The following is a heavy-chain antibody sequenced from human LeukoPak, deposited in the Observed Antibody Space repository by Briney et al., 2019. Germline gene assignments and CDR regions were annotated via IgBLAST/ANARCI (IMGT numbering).Heavy chain of an antibody. J-gene: IGHJ6*04. V-gene: IGHV3-48*03. D-gene: IGHD3-10*02. CDR3: AELGITMIGGV. Sequence: GGSLRLSCAASGFTFSSYEMNWVRQAPGKGREGVSYISSSGSTIYYADSVKGRFTISRDNAKNSLYVEMNSLRAEDTAVYYCAELGITMIGGVWGKGTTVTISS. CDR1: GFTFSSYE. CDR2: ISSSGSTI.